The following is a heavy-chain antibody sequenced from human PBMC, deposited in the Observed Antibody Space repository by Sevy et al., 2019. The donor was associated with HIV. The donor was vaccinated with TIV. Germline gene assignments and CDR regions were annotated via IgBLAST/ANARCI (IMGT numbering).Heavy chain of an antibody. CDR1: GFTFSSYA. J-gene: IGHJ4*02. D-gene: IGHD2-15*01. CDR2: INAISSNI. V-gene: IGHV3-21*01. CDR3: ARDLFSGGNAVYGY. Sequence: GGSLRLSCAASGFTFSSYAMNWVRQAPGKGLEWVSSINAISSNIYYGDSVKGRFTISRDNAENSLYRQMNSVRAEDTAVYYCARDLFSGGNAVYGYWGQGTLVTVSS.